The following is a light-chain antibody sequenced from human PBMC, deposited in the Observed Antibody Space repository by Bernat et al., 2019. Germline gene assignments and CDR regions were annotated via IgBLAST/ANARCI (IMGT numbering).Light chain of an antibody. V-gene: IGLV10-54*01. CDR1: SNNVGNQG. Sequence: QAGLTQPPSVSKDLRQTATLTCTGNSNNVGNQGAAWLQQHQGHPPKLLSYRNNNRPSGITERLSASRSGNTASRTITGLQPEDEADYYCSAWDTGLSGWVFGGGTKLTVL. CDR2: RNN. CDR3: SAWDTGLSGWV. J-gene: IGLJ3*02.